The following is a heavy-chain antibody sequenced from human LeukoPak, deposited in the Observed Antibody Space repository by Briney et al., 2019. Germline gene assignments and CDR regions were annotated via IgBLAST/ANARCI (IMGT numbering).Heavy chain of an antibody. CDR1: GFTFSDSA. CDR3: AKSQREACCYGMDV. D-gene: IGHD1-26*01. Sequence: GGSLRLSGTASGFTFSDSAMNWVRRAPGTGLEWVSAITGSGGNTYYADSVRDRFTISRDNSKNSLYLQMNSLRAKDTAVYYCAKSQREACCYGMDVWGQGTTVTVS. V-gene: IGHV3-23*01. J-gene: IGHJ6*02. CDR2: ITGSGGNT.